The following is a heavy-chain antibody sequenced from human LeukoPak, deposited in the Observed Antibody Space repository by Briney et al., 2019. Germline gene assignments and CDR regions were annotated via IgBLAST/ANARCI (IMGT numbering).Heavy chain of an antibody. CDR1: GFTFSTYG. J-gene: IGHJ3*01. V-gene: IGHV3-33*06. CDR2: IWSDGINR. CDR3: AKERGPFDAFDL. Sequence: LPGGSLRLSCTASGFTFSTYGMHWVRQAPGKGLEWVAVIWSDGINRFYADSVKGRFTFSRDNSKNTLSLQMNSLRAEDTAVYYCAKERGPFDAFDLRGQGTMVTVSS.